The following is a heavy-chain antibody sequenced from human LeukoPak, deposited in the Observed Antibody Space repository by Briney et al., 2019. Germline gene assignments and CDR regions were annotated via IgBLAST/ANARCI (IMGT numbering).Heavy chain of an antibody. Sequence: GGSLRLSCAASGFTFSSYGMHWVRQAPGKGLEWVAFIRYDGSNKYYADSVKGRFTISRDNSKNTLYLQMNSLRAEDTAVYYCARASFPLIVVVPAALEYWGQGTLVTVSS. CDR2: IRYDGSNK. D-gene: IGHD2-2*01. V-gene: IGHV3-30*02. J-gene: IGHJ4*02. CDR3: ARASFPLIVVVPAALEY. CDR1: GFTFSSYG.